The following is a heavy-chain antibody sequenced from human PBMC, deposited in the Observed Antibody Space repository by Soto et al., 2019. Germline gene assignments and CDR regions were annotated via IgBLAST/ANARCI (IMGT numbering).Heavy chain of an antibody. J-gene: IGHJ6*03. CDR1: GDSISNYY. CDR3: AREAVRDDFWSGYYSPYYYFYMDV. V-gene: IGHV4-59*01. D-gene: IGHD3-3*01. Sequence: SDTLSLTCTVSGDSISNYYWSWIRQTPGTGLEWIGYIYYSGSTNYNPSLKSRVTISVDTSKNQFSLKLSSVTAADTAVYYCAREAVRDDFWSGYYSPYYYFYMDVWGKGTTVTVS. CDR2: IYYSGST.